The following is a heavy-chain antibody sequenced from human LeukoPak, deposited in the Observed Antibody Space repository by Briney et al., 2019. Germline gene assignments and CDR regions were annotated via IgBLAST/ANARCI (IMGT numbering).Heavy chain of an antibody. J-gene: IGHJ4*02. CDR3: ARILVYSSGWYYFDY. D-gene: IGHD6-19*01. CDR2: IDWDDDK. CDR1: GFSLSTSGMC. V-gene: IGHV2-70*11. Sequence: RESGPALVKPTQTLTLTCTFSGFSLSTSGMCVSWIRQPPGKALEWLARIDWDDDKYYSTSLKTRLTISKDTSKNQVVLTMTNMDPVDTATYYCARILVYSSGWYYFDYWGQGTLVTVSS.